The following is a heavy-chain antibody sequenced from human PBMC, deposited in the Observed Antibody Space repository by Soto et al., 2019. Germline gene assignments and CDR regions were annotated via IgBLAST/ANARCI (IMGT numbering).Heavy chain of an antibody. Sequence: XVQLVESGGDLVQPGGSLKLSCAASGFTFSGSAMHWVRQASGXXLEWVGHFRRRAKNYATXXXXSVXXXXXIXRDDSXXXXXXXXXXXXXXXXXXXXXXXXXXXXDYFSPDFDYWGQGTLVTVSS. D-gene: IGHD3-10*01. CDR1: GFTFSGSA. V-gene: IGHV3-73*02. CDR2: FRRRAKNYAT. CDR3: XXXXXXXDYFSPDFDY. J-gene: IGHJ4*02.